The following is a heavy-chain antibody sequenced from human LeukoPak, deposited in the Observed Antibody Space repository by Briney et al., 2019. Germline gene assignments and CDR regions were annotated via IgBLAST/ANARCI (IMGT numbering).Heavy chain of an antibody. D-gene: IGHD6-13*01. J-gene: IGHJ2*01. Sequence: LSGRSLRLSCAASGFTFDDYAMHWVRHAPGKGLEWVSGLSCNSGSIVYADSVKGRFTISRDNAKNSLYVQMNSLRAEDTALYYCAKGGTAADNYWYFDLWGRGTLVTVSS. CDR1: GFTFDDYA. CDR2: LSCNSGSI. CDR3: AKGGTAADNYWYFDL. V-gene: IGHV3-9*01.